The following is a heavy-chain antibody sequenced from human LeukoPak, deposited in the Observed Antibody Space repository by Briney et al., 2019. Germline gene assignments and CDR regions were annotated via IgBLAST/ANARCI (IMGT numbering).Heavy chain of an antibody. CDR2: MNPNSGNT. J-gene: IGHJ4*02. CDR3: ARGRSSWLLFDY. V-gene: IGHV1-8*01. CDR1: GYTFTSYD. D-gene: IGHD6-13*01. Sequence: ASVKVSCKASGYTFTSYDINWVRQATGQGLEWMGWMNPNSGNTGYAQKFRGRVTMTRNTSISTAYMELSSLRSEDTAVYYCARGRSSWLLFDYWGQGTLVTVSS.